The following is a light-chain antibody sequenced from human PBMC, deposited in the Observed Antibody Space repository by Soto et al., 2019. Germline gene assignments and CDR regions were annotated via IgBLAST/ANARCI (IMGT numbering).Light chain of an antibody. CDR3: QPYNNWPLT. Sequence: EIVMTQSPVTLSVSPGESATLSCRASQSVGSNLAWYQQRPGQAPSLLIYGASTRATGVPTRFSGSRSGAELTITINSLQSEDFEVYYCQPYNNWPLTFGGGTKVDIK. J-gene: IGKJ4*01. CDR1: QSVGSN. CDR2: GAS. V-gene: IGKV3D-15*01.